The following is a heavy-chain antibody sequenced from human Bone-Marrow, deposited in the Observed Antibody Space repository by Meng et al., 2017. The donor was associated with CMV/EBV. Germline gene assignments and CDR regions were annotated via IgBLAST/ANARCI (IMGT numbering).Heavy chain of an antibody. D-gene: IGHD3-22*01. J-gene: IGHJ4*02. CDR1: GCTFTSYD. Sequence: ASVKVSCKASGCTFTSYDINWVRQATGQGLEWMGWMNPNSGNTGYAQKFQGRVTMTRNTSISTAYMELSSLRAEDTAVYYCARVGDYDSSEDYWGQGTLVTVSS. V-gene: IGHV1-8*01. CDR2: MNPNSGNT. CDR3: ARVGDYDSSEDY.